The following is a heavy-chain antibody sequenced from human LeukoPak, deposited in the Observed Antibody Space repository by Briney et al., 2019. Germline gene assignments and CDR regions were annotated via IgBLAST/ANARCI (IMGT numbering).Heavy chain of an antibody. CDR2: ISSSASFI. D-gene: IGHD3-3*01. Sequence: GGSLRLSCAASGFIFNNYAMNWVRRAPGKGLEWVSSISSSASFIYYADSIKGRFTISRDNTKDSLNLQMDSLRGEDTAVYYCARSMRFLDWSYDAFDLWGQGTMVIVSS. CDR3: ARSMRFLDWSYDAFDL. J-gene: IGHJ3*01. V-gene: IGHV3-21*01. CDR1: GFIFNNYA.